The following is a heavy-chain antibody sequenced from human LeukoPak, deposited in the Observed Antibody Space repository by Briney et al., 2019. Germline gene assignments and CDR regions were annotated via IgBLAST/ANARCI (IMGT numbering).Heavy chain of an antibody. D-gene: IGHD1-1*01. CDR3: ARGLDWNDRGGWFDP. CDR2: IHHSEST. Sequence: SGTLSLTCVVSGGSISSSDWWSWVRQPPVKGLEWIGEIHHSESTNYNPSLKSRVAISVDTSKNQFSLKLSSVTAADTAVYYCARGLDWNDRGGWFDPWGQGTLVTVSS. CDR1: GGSISSSDW. J-gene: IGHJ5*02. V-gene: IGHV4-4*02.